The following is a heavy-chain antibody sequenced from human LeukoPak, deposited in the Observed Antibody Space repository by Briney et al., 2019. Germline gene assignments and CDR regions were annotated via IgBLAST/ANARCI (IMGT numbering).Heavy chain of an antibody. CDR2: SSSSGSTI. Sequence: GGSLRLSCAASGFTLSDYYMSWIRQAPGEGLEWVSYSSSSGSTIYYADSVKGRFAISRDNAKNSLYLQMNSRRAEDTAVYYCARRRDFIDYWGQGTLVTVSS. V-gene: IGHV3-11*01. J-gene: IGHJ4*02. CDR3: ARRRDFIDY. D-gene: IGHD3/OR15-3a*01. CDR1: GFTLSDYY.